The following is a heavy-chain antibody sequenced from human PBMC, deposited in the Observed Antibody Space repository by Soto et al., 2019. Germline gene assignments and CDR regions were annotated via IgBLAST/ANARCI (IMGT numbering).Heavy chain of an antibody. CDR1: GFTFSSYG. J-gene: IGHJ4*02. CDR3: ARLYSYGTDY. V-gene: IGHV3-30*03. D-gene: IGHD5-18*01. Sequence: GGSLRLSCAASGFTFSSYGMHWVRQAPGKGLEWVAVISYDGSNKYYADSVKGRFTISRDNSKNTLYLQMNSLRAEDTAVYYCARLYSYGTDYWGQGTLVTVSS. CDR2: ISYDGSNK.